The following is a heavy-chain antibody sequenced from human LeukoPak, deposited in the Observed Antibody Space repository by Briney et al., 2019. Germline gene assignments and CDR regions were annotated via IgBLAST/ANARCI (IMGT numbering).Heavy chain of an antibody. V-gene: IGHV3-11*01. CDR3: ARDRGCSSTSCYRHYYYGMDV. J-gene: IGHJ6*02. D-gene: IGHD2-2*01. Sequence: GGSLRLSCAASGFTFSDYYMSWIRQAPGKGLEWVSYISSSGSTIYYADSVKGRFTISRDNAKNSLYLQMNSLRAEDTAVYYCARDRGCSSTSCYRHYYYGMDVWAKGPRSPSP. CDR1: GFTFSDYY. CDR2: ISSSGSTI.